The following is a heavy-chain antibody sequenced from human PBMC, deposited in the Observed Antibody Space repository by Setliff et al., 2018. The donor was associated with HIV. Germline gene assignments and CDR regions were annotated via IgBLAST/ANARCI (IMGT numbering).Heavy chain of an antibody. J-gene: IGHJ5*02. CDR2: IYNSETT. CDR3: ARGGTSSNWFDP. D-gene: IGHD2-2*01. V-gene: IGHV4-59*01. CDR1: GGSISSDT. Sequence: SETLSLTCTVSGGSISSDTWSWIRQPPGKGLQWIGFIYNSETTNYNPSLKSRVTISLDTSKNQFSLKLTSLTAADTAVYYCARGGTSSNWFDPWGQGTLVTVSS.